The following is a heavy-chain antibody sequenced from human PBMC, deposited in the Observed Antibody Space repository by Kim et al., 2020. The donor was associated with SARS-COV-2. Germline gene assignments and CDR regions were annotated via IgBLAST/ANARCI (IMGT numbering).Heavy chain of an antibody. V-gene: IGHV3-23*01. CDR1: GFTFSSYA. Sequence: GGSLRLSCAASGFTFSSYAMSWVRQAPGKGLEWVSAISGSGGSTYYADSVKGRFTISRDNSKKTLYLQMNSLRAEDTAVYYCAPGGIVGATITWFDPWGQGTLVTVSS. J-gene: IGHJ5*02. CDR3: APGGIVGATITWFDP. CDR2: ISGSGGST. D-gene: IGHD1-26*01.